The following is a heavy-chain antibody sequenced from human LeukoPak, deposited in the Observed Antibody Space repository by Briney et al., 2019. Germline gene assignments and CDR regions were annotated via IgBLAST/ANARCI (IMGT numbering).Heavy chain of an antibody. V-gene: IGHV3-23*01. J-gene: IGHJ4*02. CDR3: ALTTVTTYSFDY. CDR1: GFTFSSYA. CDR2: ISGSGGST. Sequence: VGSLRLSCAASGFTFSSYAMSWVRQAPGKGLEWVSAISGSGGSTYYADSVKGRFTISRDNSKNTLYLQMNSLRAEDTAVYYCALTTVTTYSFDYWGQGTLVTVSS. D-gene: IGHD4-17*01.